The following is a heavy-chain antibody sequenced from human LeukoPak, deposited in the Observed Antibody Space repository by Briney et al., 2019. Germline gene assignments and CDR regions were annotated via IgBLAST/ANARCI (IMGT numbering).Heavy chain of an antibody. CDR3: TTSAMVRGGPSY. Sequence: PGGSLRLSCAASGFTFSSYAMHWVRQAPGKGLEWVAVIWYGGSNKYYADSVKGRFTISRDNSKNTLYLQMNSLKTEDTAVYYCTTSAMVRGGPSYWGQGTLVTVSS. V-gene: IGHV3-33*08. CDR1: GFTFSSYA. CDR2: IWYGGSNK. J-gene: IGHJ4*02. D-gene: IGHD3-10*01.